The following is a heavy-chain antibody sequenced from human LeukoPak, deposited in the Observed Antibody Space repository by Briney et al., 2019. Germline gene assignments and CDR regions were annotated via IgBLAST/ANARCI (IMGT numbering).Heavy chain of an antibody. J-gene: IGHJ3*02. CDR3: ATPTIGYSYGYHAFDI. CDR1: GGSISSSSYY. Sequence: SEILSLTCTVSGGSISSSSYYWGWIRQPPGKGLEWIGSIYYSGSTYYNPSLKSRVTISVDTSKNQFSLKLSSVTAADTAVYYCATPTIGYSYGYHAFDIWGQGTMVTVSS. V-gene: IGHV4-39*07. CDR2: IYYSGST. D-gene: IGHD5-18*01.